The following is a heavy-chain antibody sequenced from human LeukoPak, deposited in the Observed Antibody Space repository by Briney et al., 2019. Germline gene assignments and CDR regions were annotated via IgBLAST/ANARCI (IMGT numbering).Heavy chain of an antibody. Sequence: SETLSLTCTVSGGSVSSGSYYWSWIRQPPGKGLEWIGYIYYSGSTNYNPSLKSRVTISVDTSKNQFSLKLSSVTAADTAVYYCARDVAFGLWGQGTLVTVSS. CDR3: ARDVAFGL. CDR1: GGSVSSGSYY. D-gene: IGHD3-10*01. CDR2: IYYSGST. V-gene: IGHV4-61*01. J-gene: IGHJ4*02.